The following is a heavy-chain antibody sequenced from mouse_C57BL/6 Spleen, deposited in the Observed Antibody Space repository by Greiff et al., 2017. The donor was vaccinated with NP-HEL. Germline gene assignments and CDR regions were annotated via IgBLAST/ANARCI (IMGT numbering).Heavy chain of an antibody. Sequence: EVKLMESEGGLVQPGSSMKLSCTASGFTFSDYYMAWVRQVPEKGLEWVANINYDGSSTYYLDSLKSRFIISRDNAKNILYLQMSSLKSEDTATYYCAREGFYYYGSSYYFDYWGQGTTLTVSS. CDR1: GFTFSDYY. CDR3: AREGFYYYGSSYYFDY. V-gene: IGHV5-16*01. CDR2: INYDGSST. D-gene: IGHD1-1*01. J-gene: IGHJ2*01.